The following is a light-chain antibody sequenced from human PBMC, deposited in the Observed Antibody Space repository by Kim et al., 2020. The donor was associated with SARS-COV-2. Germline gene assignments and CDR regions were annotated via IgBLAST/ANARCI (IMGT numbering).Light chain of an antibody. CDR3: QHAGRSQWA. J-gene: IGKJ3*01. CDR1: QDISRW. V-gene: IGKV1-12*01. CDR2: AAS. Sequence: VGDRVTITCRASQDISRWVAWYPQKPGKAPKLLIYAASGLQGGVPRRFSGSGSGTDFTLTVSSVQPEDFAIYYCQHAGRSQWAFGPGTQVDIK.